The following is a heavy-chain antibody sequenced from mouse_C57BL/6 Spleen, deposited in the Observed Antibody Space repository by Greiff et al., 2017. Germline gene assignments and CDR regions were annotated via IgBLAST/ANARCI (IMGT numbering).Heavy chain of an antibody. D-gene: IGHD2-1*01. Sequence: QVQLQQSGAELMKPGASVKLSCKATGYTFTGYWIEWVKQRPGHGLEWIGEILPGSGSTNYTEKFKGKATFTADTSSNTAYMQLSSLTTEDSAIYYCARGVYYGNYEGGSYAMDYWGQGTSVTVSS. CDR2: ILPGSGST. CDR3: ARGVYYGNYEGGSYAMDY. V-gene: IGHV1-9*01. CDR1: GYTFTGYW. J-gene: IGHJ4*01.